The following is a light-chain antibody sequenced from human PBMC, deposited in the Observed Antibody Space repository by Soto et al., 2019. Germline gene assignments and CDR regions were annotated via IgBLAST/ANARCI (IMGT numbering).Light chain of an antibody. Sequence: DIQMTQSPSTLSASVGDRVTITCRASQSISSWLAWYQQKPGKAPKLLIYKASSLESGVPSRFSGSGSGTEFTLTISRLQPDDFATYYCQQNNSYPLTFGQGTRLEIK. J-gene: IGKJ5*01. CDR2: KAS. CDR1: QSISSW. CDR3: QQNNSYPLT. V-gene: IGKV1-5*03.